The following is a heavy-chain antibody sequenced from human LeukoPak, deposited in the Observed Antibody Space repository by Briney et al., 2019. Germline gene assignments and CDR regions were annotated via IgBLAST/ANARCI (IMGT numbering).Heavy chain of an antibody. CDR2: ISSSGSTI. V-gene: IGHV3-11*01. D-gene: IGHD1-26*01. J-gene: IGHJ4*02. Sequence: GGSLRLSCAASGFTFSDYYMSWIRQAPGKGLEWVSYISSSGSTIYYAGSVKGRFTISRDNSKNTLYLQMNSLRAEDTALYFCAKKAQYNGNYPLDYWGQGTLVTVSS. CDR1: GFTFSDYY. CDR3: AKKAQYNGNYPLDY.